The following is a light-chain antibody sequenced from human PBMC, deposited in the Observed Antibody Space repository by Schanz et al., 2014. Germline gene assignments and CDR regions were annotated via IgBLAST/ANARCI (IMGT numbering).Light chain of an antibody. CDR3: CSYAGDTPHVA. CDR2: DDI. Sequence: QSALTQPASVSGSPGQSITISCTGASTDGGSYDLVSWYQQYPGKAPKVIIYDDIKRPSGVSNRFSGSKSGNTASLTISGLLAEDEADYYCCSYAGDTPHVALGGGTKLTVL. CDR1: STDGGSYDL. J-gene: IGLJ2*01. V-gene: IGLV2-23*01.